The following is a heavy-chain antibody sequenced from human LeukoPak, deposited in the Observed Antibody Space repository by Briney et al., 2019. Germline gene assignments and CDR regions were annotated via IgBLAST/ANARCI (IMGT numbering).Heavy chain of an antibody. CDR2: ISYDGSNK. Sequence: PGRSLRLSCAASGFTFSSYAMHWVRQAPGKGLEWVAVISYDGSNKYYADSVKGRFTISRDNSKNTLYLQMNSLRAEDTAAYYCASGGYSSGFDYWGQGTLVTVSS. D-gene: IGHD5-18*01. J-gene: IGHJ4*02. V-gene: IGHV3-30*01. CDR1: GFTFSSYA. CDR3: ASGGYSSGFDY.